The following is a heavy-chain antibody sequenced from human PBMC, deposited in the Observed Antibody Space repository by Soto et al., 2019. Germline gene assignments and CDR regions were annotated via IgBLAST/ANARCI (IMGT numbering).Heavy chain of an antibody. CDR1: GGSISSGGYY. V-gene: IGHV4-31*03. Sequence: LLQLRKTLSLTCTVSGGSISSGGYYWSWIRQHPGKGLEWIGYIYYSGSTYYNPSLKSRVTISVDTSKNQFSLKLSSVTAADTAVYYCARDSKDIVVVPAAKGGHNYYYYYMDVWGKGTTVTVSS. J-gene: IGHJ6*03. CDR3: ARDSKDIVVVPAAKGGHNYYYYYMDV. D-gene: IGHD2-2*01. CDR2: IYYSGST.